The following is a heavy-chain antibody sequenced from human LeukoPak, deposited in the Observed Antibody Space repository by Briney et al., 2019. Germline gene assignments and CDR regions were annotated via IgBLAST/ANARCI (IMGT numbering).Heavy chain of an antibody. D-gene: IGHD1-1*01. CDR2: ITNNGVST. CDR3: AMNWNCDY. CDR1: GFTFSNYA. Sequence: PGGSLRLSCSASGFTFSNYALAWVRQAPGKGLEYVSVITNNGVSTYYADSVKGRFTISRDNSKSTLYLQMSSQRAEDTAMYYCAMNWNCDYWGQGTLVTVSS. J-gene: IGHJ4*02. V-gene: IGHV3-64D*09.